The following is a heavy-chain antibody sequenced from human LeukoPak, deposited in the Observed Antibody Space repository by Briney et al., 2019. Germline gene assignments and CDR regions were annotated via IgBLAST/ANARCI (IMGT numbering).Heavy chain of an antibody. D-gene: IGHD6-13*01. J-gene: IGHJ5*02. CDR3: ARDLGGYRFDP. V-gene: IGHV3-21*01. CDR2: ISSSSSYI. CDR1: GFTFSSYS. Sequence: GGSLRLSCAASGFTFSSYSMNWVRQAPGKGLEWVSSISSSSSYIYYADSVKGRFTISRDNAKNSLYLQMNSLRAEDTAVYYCARDLGGYRFDPWGQGTLVTVSS.